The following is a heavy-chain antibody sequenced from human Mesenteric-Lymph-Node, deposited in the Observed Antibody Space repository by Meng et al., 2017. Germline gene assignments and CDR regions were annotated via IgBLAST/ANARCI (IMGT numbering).Heavy chain of an antibody. Sequence: ASVKVSCKASGYTFTGYYMHWVRQAPGQGLEWMGWINPNSGGTNYAQKFQGRVTMTRDTSISTAYMELSRLRSDDTAVYYCAREDYSGSYPRIDYWGQGTQVTVSS. J-gene: IGHJ4*02. V-gene: IGHV1-2*02. CDR2: INPNSGGT. CDR3: AREDYSGSYPRIDY. CDR1: GYTFTGYY. D-gene: IGHD1-26*01.